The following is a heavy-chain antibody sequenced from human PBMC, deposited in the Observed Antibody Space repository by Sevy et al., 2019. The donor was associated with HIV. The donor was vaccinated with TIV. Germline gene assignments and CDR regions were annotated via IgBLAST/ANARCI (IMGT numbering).Heavy chain of an antibody. CDR3: ARLSCGGGSCYSAFDY. V-gene: IGHV3-7*01. Sequence: GGSRRLSCTASGFTFSAYWMTWVRQAPGKGLEWVASIREDGSDKKDVDSVRGRLTISRDNAKNSLYLQMNSLRAEDTALYYCARLSCGGGSCYSAFDYWGQGTLVTVSS. CDR2: IREDGSDK. CDR1: GFTFSAYW. J-gene: IGHJ4*02. D-gene: IGHD2-15*01.